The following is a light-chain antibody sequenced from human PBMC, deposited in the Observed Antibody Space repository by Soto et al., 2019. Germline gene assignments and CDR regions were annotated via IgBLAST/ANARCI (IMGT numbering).Light chain of an antibody. CDR2: GAS. J-gene: IGKJ4*01. V-gene: IGKV3-15*01. Sequence: EIVMTQSPATLSVSPGERATLSRRASQSVSSNLAWYQQKPGQAPRLLIYGASTRATGLPDRISGSGSGTEFTLTISSLQSEDFALYYCQQYNDWPLTFGGGTKVEIK. CDR1: QSVSSN. CDR3: QQYNDWPLT.